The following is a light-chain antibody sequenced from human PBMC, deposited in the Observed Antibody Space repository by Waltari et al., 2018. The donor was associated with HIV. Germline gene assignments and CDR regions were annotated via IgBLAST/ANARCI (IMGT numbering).Light chain of an antibody. CDR1: SGSVTTSYY. J-gene: IGLJ3*02. V-gene: IGLV8-61*01. Sequence: QTVVTQEPSFSVSPGGTVTLNCGLSSGSVTTSYYPSGYQQTPGQAPRTLLYSTNPRSSGVPDRFSVSILGNKAALTITGAQSDDESDYYCVLYMGSGIGVFGGGTKLTVL. CDR2: STN. CDR3: VLYMGSGIGV.